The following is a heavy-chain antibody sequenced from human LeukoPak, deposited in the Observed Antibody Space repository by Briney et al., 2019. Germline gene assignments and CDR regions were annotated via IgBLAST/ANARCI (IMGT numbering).Heavy chain of an antibody. J-gene: IGHJ4*02. CDR3: ARVRRDRSAHYRKYYFDY. Sequence: GGSLRPPCAAPGLTFRDYHMRWIRQAPGEGVEWVSYISSSRSYTNYADSVKGRYTLSTETAKTSLYLHMNSLSAEATAVYYCARVRRDRSAHYRKYYFDYWGQGTLVTVSS. CDR2: ISSSRSYT. CDR1: GLTFRDYH. V-gene: IGHV3-11*06. D-gene: IGHD5-24*01.